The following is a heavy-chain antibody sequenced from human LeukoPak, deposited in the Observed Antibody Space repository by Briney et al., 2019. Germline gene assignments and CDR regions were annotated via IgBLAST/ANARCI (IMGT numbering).Heavy chain of an antibody. CDR1: GFTFSSYD. CDR2: IGTAGDT. D-gene: IGHD3-16*02. V-gene: IGHV3-13*01. CDR3: ARGIMITFGGVIAPGDYGMDV. Sequence: SGGSLRLSCAASGFTFSSYDMQWVRQATGKGLEWVSAIGTAGDTYYPGSAKGRFTISRENAKNSLYLQMNSLRAGDTAVYYCARGIMITFGGVIAPGDYGMDVWGQGTTVTVSS. J-gene: IGHJ6*02.